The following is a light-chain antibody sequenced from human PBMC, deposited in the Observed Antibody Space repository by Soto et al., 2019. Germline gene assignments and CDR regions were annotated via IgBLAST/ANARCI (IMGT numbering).Light chain of an antibody. CDR2: GAF. Sequence: AIQMTQSPSSLSAAMGDRVTITCRASQAIRNELGGYQQKPGKAPNLLIFGAFNLQAGVPVRFSASVSGTNFTLTIIHLQPEDFARYYCLQDYTYPWTFGQGNKVHI. CDR3: LQDYTYPWT. V-gene: IGKV1-6*01. CDR1: QAIRNE. J-gene: IGKJ1*01.